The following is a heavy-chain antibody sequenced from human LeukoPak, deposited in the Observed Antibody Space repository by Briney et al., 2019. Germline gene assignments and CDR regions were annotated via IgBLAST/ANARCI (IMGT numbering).Heavy chain of an antibody. D-gene: IGHD3-10*01. J-gene: IGHJ4*02. Sequence: PSETLSLTCAVYGGSFSGYHWSWIRQPPGKGLEWIGEINHSGSTNYNPSLKSRVTISVDTSKNQFSLKLSSVTAADTAVYYCARGRWVRYFDYWGQGTLVTVSS. CDR2: INHSGST. V-gene: IGHV4-34*01. CDR1: GGSFSGYH. CDR3: ARGRWVRYFDY.